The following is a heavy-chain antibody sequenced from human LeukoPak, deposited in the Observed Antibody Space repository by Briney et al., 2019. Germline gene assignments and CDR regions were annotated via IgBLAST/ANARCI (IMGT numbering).Heavy chain of an antibody. CDR2: ISGSGGST. V-gene: IGHV3-23*01. CDR1: GFTFSSYA. D-gene: IGHD2-2*01. CDR3: AKDCSSTSCYRSFEY. Sequence: GGSLRLSCAASGFTFSSYAMSWVRQAPGKGLELVSAISGSGGSTYYADSVKGRFTISRDNSKNTLYLQMNSLRAEDTAVYYCAKDCSSTSCYRSFEYWGQGTLVTVSS. J-gene: IGHJ4*02.